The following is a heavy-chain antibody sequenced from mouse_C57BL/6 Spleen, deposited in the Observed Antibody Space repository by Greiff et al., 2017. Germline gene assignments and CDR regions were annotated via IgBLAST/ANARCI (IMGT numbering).Heavy chain of an antibody. J-gene: IGHJ2*01. V-gene: IGHV1-53*01. CDR1: GYTFTSYW. CDR2: INPSNGCT. CDR3: ARSKKGSPDY. Sequence: QVQLKESGTELVKPGASVKLSCKASGYTFTSYWMHWVKQRPGQGLEWIGHINPSNGCTNYNEKFKSKATLTVDNSSSTAYMQLSSLTSEDSAVYDGARSKKGSPDYWGQGTTLTVSS.